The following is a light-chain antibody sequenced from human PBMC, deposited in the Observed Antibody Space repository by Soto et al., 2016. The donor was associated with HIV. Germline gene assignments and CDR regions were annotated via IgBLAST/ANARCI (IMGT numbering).Light chain of an antibody. V-gene: IGLV3-21*03. CDR1: NIGSKS. J-gene: IGLJ1*01. CDR2: DDS. Sequence: SYVLTQSPSVSVAPGKTARITCGGINIGSKSVHWYQQKPGQAPVLVVIDDSDRPSGIPERFSGSNSGNTAILTISRVDAGDEADYYCQVWDVNSVHYVFGTGTKVTVL. CDR3: QVWDVNSVHYV.